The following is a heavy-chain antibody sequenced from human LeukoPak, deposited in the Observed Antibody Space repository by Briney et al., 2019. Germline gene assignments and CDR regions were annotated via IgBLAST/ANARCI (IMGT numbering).Heavy chain of an antibody. Sequence: GGSLRLSCAASGFTFSSYAMTWVRQAPGKGLEWVTVIWYDGSTKYYADSVKGRFTISRDNSKNTLYLQMDSLRAEDTAVYFCARSQSSSLIDYWGLGTLVTVSS. CDR2: IWYDGSTK. J-gene: IGHJ4*02. V-gene: IGHV3-33*08. D-gene: IGHD6-13*01. CDR3: ARSQSSSLIDY. CDR1: GFTFSSYA.